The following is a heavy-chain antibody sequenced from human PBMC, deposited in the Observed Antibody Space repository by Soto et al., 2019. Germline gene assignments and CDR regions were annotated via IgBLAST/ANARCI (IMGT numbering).Heavy chain of an antibody. CDR3: ARRGSGSYYDY. J-gene: IGHJ4*02. V-gene: IGHV3-23*01. D-gene: IGHD1-26*01. CDR2: ISGSGGST. CDR1: GFTFSSYW. Sequence: PGGSLRLSCAASGFTFSSYWMHWVRQAPGKGLEWVSPISGSGGSTYYADSVKGRFTISRDNSKNTLYLQMNSLRAEDTAVYYCARRGSGSYYDYWGQGTLVTVSS.